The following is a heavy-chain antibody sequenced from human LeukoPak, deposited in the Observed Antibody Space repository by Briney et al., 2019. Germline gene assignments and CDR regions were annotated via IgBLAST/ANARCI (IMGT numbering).Heavy chain of an antibody. J-gene: IGHJ6*03. D-gene: IGHD4-17*01. CDR3: ARHSSYGDYSYYYYYYMDV. CDR1: GYIFINYW. Sequence: GESLKISCKASGYIFINYWIGWVRQMPGKGLEWMGIIYPGDSDTRYSPSFQGQVTISADKSISTAYLQWSSLKASDTAMYYCARHSSYGDYSYYYYYYMDVWGKGTTVTVSS. CDR2: IYPGDSDT. V-gene: IGHV5-51*01.